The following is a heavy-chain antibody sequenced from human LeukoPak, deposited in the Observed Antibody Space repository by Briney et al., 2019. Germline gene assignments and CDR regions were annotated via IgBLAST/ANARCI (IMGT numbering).Heavy chain of an antibody. CDR3: ARETYDSSGSAFDY. Sequence: GGSLRLSCVATGFTFSSYSMHWVRQAPGKGLEWVAVIWYDGSNKEYADSAKGRFTISRDNSKDTLYLQMNGLRAEDTAVYYCARETYDSSGSAFDYWGQGTLVTVSS. J-gene: IGHJ4*02. CDR2: IWYDGSNK. V-gene: IGHV3-33*01. D-gene: IGHD3-22*01. CDR1: GFTFSSYS.